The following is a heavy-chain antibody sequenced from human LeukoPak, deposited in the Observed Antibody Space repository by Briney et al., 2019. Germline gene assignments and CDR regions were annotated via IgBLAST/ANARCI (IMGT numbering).Heavy chain of an antibody. D-gene: IGHD5-24*01. CDR1: GGTFSSYA. CDR3: ATGRWLQLGYYYYMDV. J-gene: IGHJ6*03. V-gene: IGHV1-69*05. CDR2: IIPIFGTA. Sequence: ASVKVSCKASGGTFSSYAISWVRQAPGQGLEWMGGIIPIFGTANYAQKFQGRVTITTDESTSTAYMELSSLRSEDTAVYYCATGRWLQLGYYYYMDVWGKGTTVTVSS.